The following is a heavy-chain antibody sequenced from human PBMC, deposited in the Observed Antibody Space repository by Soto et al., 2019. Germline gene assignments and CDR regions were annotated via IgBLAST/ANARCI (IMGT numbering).Heavy chain of an antibody. Sequence: PSETLSLTCTVSGCSISSYYWSWIRQPAGKGLEWIGRIYTSGSTNYNPSLKSRVTMSVDTSKNQFSLKLSSVTAADTAVYYCARDPVHYEGSWGSYRYGDYFDYWGQGTLVTVSS. J-gene: IGHJ4*02. CDR2: IYTSGST. V-gene: IGHV4-4*07. CDR1: GCSISSYY. D-gene: IGHD3-16*02. CDR3: ARDPVHYEGSWGSYRYGDYFDY.